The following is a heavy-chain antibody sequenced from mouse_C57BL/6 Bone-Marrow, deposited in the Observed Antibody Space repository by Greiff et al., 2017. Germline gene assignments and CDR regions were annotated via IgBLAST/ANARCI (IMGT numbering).Heavy chain of an antibody. J-gene: IGHJ1*03. V-gene: IGHV1-55*01. CDR2: IYPGSGST. Sequence: QVQLQQPGAELVKPGASVKMSCKASGYTFTSYWITWVKQRPGQGLEWIGDIYPGSGSTNYNEKFKSKAPLTVDTSSRPAYMQLSRLTSYDSAVYYDARLDYGSSNGRYFDVWGTGTTVTVSS. CDR1: GYTFTSYW. D-gene: IGHD1-1*01. CDR3: ARLDYGSSNGRYFDV.